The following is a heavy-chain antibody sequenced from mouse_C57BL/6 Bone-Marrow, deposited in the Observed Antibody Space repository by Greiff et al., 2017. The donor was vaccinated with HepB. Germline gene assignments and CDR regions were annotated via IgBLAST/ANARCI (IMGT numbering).Heavy chain of an antibody. J-gene: IGHJ4*01. CDR1: GYTFTSYW. CDR3: ARDGSSYVRYAMVY. D-gene: IGHD1-1*01. CDR2: IDPSDSYT. V-gene: IGHV1-69*01. Sequence: QVQLQQPGAELVMPGASVKLSCKASGYTFTSYWMHWVKQRPGQGLEWIGEIDPSDSYTNYNQKFKGKSTLTVDKSSSTAYMQLSSLTSEDSAVYYCARDGSSYVRYAMVYWGQGTSVTVSS.